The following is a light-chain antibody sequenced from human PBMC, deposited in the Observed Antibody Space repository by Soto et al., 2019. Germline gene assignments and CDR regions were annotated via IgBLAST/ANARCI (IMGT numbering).Light chain of an antibody. CDR1: QGISSY. J-gene: IGKJ3*01. V-gene: IGKV1-8*01. CDR2: AAS. CDR3: QQYYSYPPFT. Sequence: AIRMTQSPSSFSASTGDRVTITCRASQGISSYLAWYQQKPGKAPKLLIYAASTLQSGVPSRFSGSGSGTEFTLTISCLQSEEFATYYCQQYYSYPPFTFGPGTKVDIK.